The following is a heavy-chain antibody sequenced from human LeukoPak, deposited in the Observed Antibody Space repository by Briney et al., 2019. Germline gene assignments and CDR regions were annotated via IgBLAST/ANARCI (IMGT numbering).Heavy chain of an antibody. CDR2: IYYSGST. D-gene: IGHD3-22*01. J-gene: IGHJ4*02. Sequence: SQTLSLTCAVSGGSISSGGYYWSWIRQHPGKGLEWIGYIYYSGSTYYNPSLKSRVTISVDTSKNQLSLKLSSVTAADTAVYYCARDRIYDSSLGRFYYFDYWGQGTLVTVSS. V-gene: IGHV4-31*11. CDR3: ARDRIYDSSLGRFYYFDY. CDR1: GGSISSGGYY.